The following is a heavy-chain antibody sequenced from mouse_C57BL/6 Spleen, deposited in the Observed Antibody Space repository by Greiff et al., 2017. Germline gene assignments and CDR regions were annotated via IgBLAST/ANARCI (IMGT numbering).Heavy chain of an antibody. CDR3: TRHYGSSYYAMDY. V-gene: IGHV1-15*01. CDR1: GYTFTDYE. Sequence: QVQLQQSGAELVRPGASVTLSCKASGYTFTDYEMHWVKQTPVHGLEWIGAIDPETGGTAYNQKFKGKAILTADKSSSTAYMELRSLTSEYSAVYYCTRHYGSSYYAMDYWGQGTSVTVSS. CDR2: IDPETGGT. J-gene: IGHJ4*01. D-gene: IGHD1-1*01.